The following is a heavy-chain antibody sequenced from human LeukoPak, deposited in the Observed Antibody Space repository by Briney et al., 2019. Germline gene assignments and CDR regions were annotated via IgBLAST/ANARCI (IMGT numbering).Heavy chain of an antibody. J-gene: IGHJ4*02. D-gene: IGHD6-25*01. CDR3: AREAAY. CDR2: IKGDGSEK. CDR1: GFTFSYYW. V-gene: IGHV3-7*03. Sequence: GGSLRLSCATSGFTFSYYWMTWVRQAPGEGLEWLANIKGDGSEKNYVASMKGRFTISRDNVNNSLYLQLNNLRVEDTAMYYCAREAAYWGQGTRVTVSS.